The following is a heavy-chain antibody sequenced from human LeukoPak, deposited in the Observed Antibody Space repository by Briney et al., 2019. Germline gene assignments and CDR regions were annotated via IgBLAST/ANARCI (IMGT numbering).Heavy chain of an antibody. Sequence: SETLSLTCTVSGGSISSGDYYWSWIRQPPGKGLEWIGYIYYSGSTYYNPSLKSRVTISVDTSKNQFSLKLSSVTAADTAVYYCARDRWELPYYFDYWGQGTLVTVSS. V-gene: IGHV4-30-4*01. CDR2: IYYSGST. D-gene: IGHD1-26*01. CDR3: ARDRWELPYYFDY. CDR1: GGSISSGDYY. J-gene: IGHJ4*02.